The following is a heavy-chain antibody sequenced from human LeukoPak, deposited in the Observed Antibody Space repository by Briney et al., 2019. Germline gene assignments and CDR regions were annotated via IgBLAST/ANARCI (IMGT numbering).Heavy chain of an antibody. CDR2: INSDGSST. CDR1: GFTFSSYW. V-gene: IGHV3-74*01. J-gene: IGHJ3*02. CDR3: ARTDLAGIAAAGNAFDI. D-gene: IGHD6-13*01. Sequence: GGSLRLSCAASGFTFSSYWMHWVRQAPGKGLVWVSRINSDGSSTSFADSVKGRFTISRDNAKNSLYLQMNSLRAEDTAVYYCARTDLAGIAAAGNAFDIWGQGTMVTVSS.